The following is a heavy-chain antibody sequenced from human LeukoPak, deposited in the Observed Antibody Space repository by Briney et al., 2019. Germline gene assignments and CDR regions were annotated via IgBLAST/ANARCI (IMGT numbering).Heavy chain of an antibody. Sequence: APVKVSCKASGYTFSGYAIHWVRQAPGQGFEWMGWINAGNGHTKYSQNFQGRVTITRDSSANIVYMELSSLTSEDTAVYYCARGIWSATRVDYYLDNWGQGTLVTVSS. J-gene: IGHJ4*02. CDR2: INAGNGHT. V-gene: IGHV1-3*01. D-gene: IGHD5-24*01. CDR1: GYTFSGYA. CDR3: ARGIWSATRVDYYLDN.